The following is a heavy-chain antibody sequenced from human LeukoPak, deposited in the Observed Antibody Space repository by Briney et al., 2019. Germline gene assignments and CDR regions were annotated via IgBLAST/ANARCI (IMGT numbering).Heavy chain of an antibody. CDR2: IYPPTGGT. Sequence: VASVKVSCKTSEYTFTAYHVHWVRQAPGQGLEFMGWIYPPTGGTVLAEKFQGRVIMTRDTSITTAYMELSGLNFDDTAVYYCVRENWYYDHWGQGTLVTVSS. CDR1: EYTFTAYH. V-gene: IGHV1-2*02. D-gene: IGHD3-16*01. J-gene: IGHJ4*02. CDR3: VRENWYYDH.